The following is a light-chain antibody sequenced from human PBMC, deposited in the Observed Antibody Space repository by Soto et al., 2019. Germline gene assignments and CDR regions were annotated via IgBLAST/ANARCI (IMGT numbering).Light chain of an antibody. CDR1: SSDVGAYDY. J-gene: IGLJ1*01. CDR2: EVS. V-gene: IGLV2-14*03. CDR3: SSYTSSSTRV. Sequence: QSVVTQPASVSGSPGQSIPISCTGTSSDVGAYDYVSWYQQHPDKAPKLMIYEVSNRPSGVSNRFSGSKSVNTATLTISGLQAEDEADYYCSSYTSSSTRVFGTGTKVTVL.